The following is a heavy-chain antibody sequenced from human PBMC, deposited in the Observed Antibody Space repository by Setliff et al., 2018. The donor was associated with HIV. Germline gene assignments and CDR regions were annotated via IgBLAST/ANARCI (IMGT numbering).Heavy chain of an antibody. CDR3: ASDSPTARFEELEDHYYYFMDV. D-gene: IGHD3-10*01. Sequence: SVKVSCKASGGPFTSAFNWVRQVPGQGLEWMGGIIPIFGTANYAQNFGGRVTITADQSTSTSYSQLNSLRFEDTAIYYCASDSPTARFEELEDHYYYFMDVWGKGTTVTVSS. J-gene: IGHJ6*03. V-gene: IGHV1-69*13. CDR2: IIPIFGTA. CDR1: GGPFTSA.